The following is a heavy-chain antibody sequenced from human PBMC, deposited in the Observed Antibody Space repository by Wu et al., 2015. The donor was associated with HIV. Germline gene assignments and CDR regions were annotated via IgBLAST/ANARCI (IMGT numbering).Heavy chain of an antibody. CDR1: GGTFSSYA. CDR3: ARDRVDIVATRGLGAFDI. Sequence: QVQLVQSGAEVKKPGSSVKVSCKASGGTFSSYAISWVRQAPGQGLEWMGRIIPIFGTANYAQKFQGRVTITADESTSTAYMELSSLRSEDTAVYYCARDRVDIVATRGLGAFDIWGQGTMVTVSS. CDR2: IIPIFGTA. D-gene: IGHD5-12*01. J-gene: IGHJ3*02. V-gene: IGHV1-69*13.